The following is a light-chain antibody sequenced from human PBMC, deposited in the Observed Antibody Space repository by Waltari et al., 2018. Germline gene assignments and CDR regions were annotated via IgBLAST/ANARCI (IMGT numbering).Light chain of an antibody. CDR1: SSNIGSNT. J-gene: IGLJ7*01. Sequence: QSVLTQPPSASGTPGQRVTISCPGRSSNIGSNTVHWYQQLPGTAPKLLIYINNQRPAGVPDRFSGSKSGTSASLAISGLQSEDEADYYCAAWDDSLNGAVFGGGTQLTVL. CDR3: AAWDDSLNGAV. V-gene: IGLV1-44*01. CDR2: INN.